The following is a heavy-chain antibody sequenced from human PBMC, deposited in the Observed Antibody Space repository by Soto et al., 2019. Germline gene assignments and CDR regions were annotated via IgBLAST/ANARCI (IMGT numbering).Heavy chain of an antibody. CDR1: GYTFSNYG. Sequence: QVQLVQSGGEVKRPGASVKVSCKTSGYTFSNYGITWVRQAPGQPLEWLGGISLYSDGTNYAQKFQGRVAMTTDTSKTTAYMELSSLRADYTAVYDWARVVTGAEAWFGHWGQGTLVTVSS. V-gene: IGHV1-18*01. CDR3: ARVVTGAEAWFGH. D-gene: IGHD2-2*01. J-gene: IGHJ5*02. CDR2: ISLYSDGT.